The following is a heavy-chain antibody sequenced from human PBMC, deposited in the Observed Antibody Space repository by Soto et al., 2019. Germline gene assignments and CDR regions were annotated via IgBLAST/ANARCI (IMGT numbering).Heavy chain of an antibody. V-gene: IGHV3-13*01. CDR2: IGTAGDT. D-gene: IGHD2-2*01. Sequence: EVQLVESGGGLVQPGGSLRLSCAASGFTFSSYDMHWVRQATGQDLEWVSGIGTAGDTYYPGSVKGRFTISRENAKNSLYLQMNSLRAGDTAVYYCARGLGEYQLLNWFDPWGQGTLVTVSS. CDR1: GFTFSSYD. CDR3: ARGLGEYQLLNWFDP. J-gene: IGHJ5*02.